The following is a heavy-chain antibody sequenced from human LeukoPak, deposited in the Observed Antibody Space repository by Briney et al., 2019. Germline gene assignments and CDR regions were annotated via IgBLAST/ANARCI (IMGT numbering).Heavy chain of an antibody. CDR2: INPNGGGT. Sequence: GASVKVSCKASGYTFTGYYMHWVRQAPGQGLGWMGWINPNGGGTNYAQKFQGRVTMTTDTSISTAYMELGGLRYDDTAVYYCARVSSSGDYYDNWGQGTLVTVSS. CDR3: ARVSSSGDYYDN. CDR1: GYTFTGYY. D-gene: IGHD3-10*01. J-gene: IGHJ4*02. V-gene: IGHV1-2*02.